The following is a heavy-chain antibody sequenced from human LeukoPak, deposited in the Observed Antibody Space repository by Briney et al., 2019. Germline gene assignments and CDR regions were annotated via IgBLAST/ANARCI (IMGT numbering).Heavy chain of an antibody. Sequence: GGSLRLSCAASGFIFSSYEMNWVRQDPGKGLEWVSYISSSGDTRYHADSVRGRFTISRDNAKNSLYLQMSSLRAEDTAVYYCARFGYSSGSDYWGQGTLVTVSS. V-gene: IGHV3-48*03. D-gene: IGHD6-19*01. CDR2: ISSSGDTR. CDR1: GFIFSSYE. J-gene: IGHJ4*02. CDR3: ARFGYSSGSDY.